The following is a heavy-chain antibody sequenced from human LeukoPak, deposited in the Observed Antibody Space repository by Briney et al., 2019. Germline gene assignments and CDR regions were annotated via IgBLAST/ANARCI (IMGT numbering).Heavy chain of an antibody. J-gene: IGHJ4*02. V-gene: IGHV4-59*01. CDR2: IYYSGST. CDR3: ARAYDFWSGSDY. D-gene: IGHD3-3*01. CDR1: GGSISSYY. Sequence: PSETLSLTCTVSGGSISSYYLSWIRQPPGKGLEWIGYIYYSGSTNYNPSLKSRVTISVDTSKNQFSLKLSSVTAADTAVYYCARAYDFWSGSDYWGQGTLVTVSS.